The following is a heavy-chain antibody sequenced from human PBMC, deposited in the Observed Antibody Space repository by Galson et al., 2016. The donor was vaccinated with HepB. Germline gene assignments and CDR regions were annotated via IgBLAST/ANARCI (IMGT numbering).Heavy chain of an antibody. Sequence: QSGADVKKPGESLKISCQGSGYTFTNHWIGWVRQMPGKGLEWMGIIYPGDSDTRYSPSFQGQVTISADKSTRTAYLQWSSLKASDTAMYYCARRDSGWSLFDYWGQGTLLTVSS. CDR2: IYPGDSDT. V-gene: IGHV5-51*01. D-gene: IGHD6-19*01. J-gene: IGHJ4*02. CDR1: GYTFTNHW. CDR3: ARRDSGWSLFDY.